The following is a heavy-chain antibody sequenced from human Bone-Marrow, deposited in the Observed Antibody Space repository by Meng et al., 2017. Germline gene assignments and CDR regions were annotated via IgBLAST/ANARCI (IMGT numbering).Heavy chain of an antibody. V-gene: IGHV3-11*01. Sequence: QLQLVGSGEALVKPGGSLSLSCAAFGFNFSDYYMGWIRQAPGKGLEWVSYISSSGSTIYYADSVKGRFTISRDNAKNSLYLQMNSLRAEDTAVYYCAKDFRYSGYDFVYWGQGTLVTVSS. D-gene: IGHD5-12*01. CDR1: GFNFSDYY. J-gene: IGHJ4*02. CDR2: ISSSGSTI. CDR3: AKDFRYSGYDFVY.